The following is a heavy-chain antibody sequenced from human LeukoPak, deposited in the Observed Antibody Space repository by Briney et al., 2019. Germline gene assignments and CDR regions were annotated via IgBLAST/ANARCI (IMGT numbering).Heavy chain of an antibody. D-gene: IGHD3-22*01. CDR1: GGTFSSYA. V-gene: IGHV1-69*05. Sequence: ASVKVSCKASGGTFSSYAISWVRQAPGQGLEWMGRIIPIFGTANYAQKFQGRVTITTDESTSTACMELSSLRSEDTAVYYCARDDKKEGGYYSGYWGQGTLVTVSS. CDR3: ARDDKKEGGYYSGY. J-gene: IGHJ4*02. CDR2: IIPIFGTA.